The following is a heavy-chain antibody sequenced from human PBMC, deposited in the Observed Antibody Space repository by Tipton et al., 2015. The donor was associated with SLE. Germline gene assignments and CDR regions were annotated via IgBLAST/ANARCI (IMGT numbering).Heavy chain of an antibody. CDR2: IYYSGST. J-gene: IGHJ2*01. CDR1: GGSISSYY. D-gene: IGHD6-13*01. CDR3: ATLAAARDFDL. V-gene: IGHV4-59*01. Sequence: TLSLTCTVSGGSISSYYWSWIRQPPGKGLEWIGCIYYSGSTNYNPSLKSRVTISVDTSKNQFSLKLSSVTAADTAVYYCATLAAARDFDLWGRGTLVTVSS.